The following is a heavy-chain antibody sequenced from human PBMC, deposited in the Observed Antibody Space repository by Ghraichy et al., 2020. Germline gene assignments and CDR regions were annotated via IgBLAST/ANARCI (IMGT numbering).Heavy chain of an antibody. D-gene: IGHD3-10*01. CDR2: ISSSSSTI. V-gene: IGHV3-48*02. Sequence: GGSLRLSCAASGFTFSSYSMNWVRQAPGKGLEWVSYISSSSSTIYYADSVKGRFTISRDNAKNSLYLQMNSLRDEDTAVYYCARDFPSRITMVRGVIGYFQHWGQGTLVTVSS. J-gene: IGHJ1*01. CDR3: ARDFPSRITMVRGVIGYFQH. CDR1: GFTFSSYS.